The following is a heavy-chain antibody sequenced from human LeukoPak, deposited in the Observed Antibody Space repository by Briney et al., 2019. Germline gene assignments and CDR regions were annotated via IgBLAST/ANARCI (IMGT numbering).Heavy chain of an antibody. Sequence: ASVKVSCKASGYTFTSYGISWVRQAPGQGLEWMGWISACNGNTNYAQKLQGRVTMTTDTSTSTAYMELRSLRSDDTAVYYCARAQVTTYWFDPWGQGTLVTVSS. CDR2: ISACNGNT. D-gene: IGHD4-11*01. CDR3: ARAQVTTYWFDP. V-gene: IGHV1-18*01. CDR1: GYTFTSYG. J-gene: IGHJ5*02.